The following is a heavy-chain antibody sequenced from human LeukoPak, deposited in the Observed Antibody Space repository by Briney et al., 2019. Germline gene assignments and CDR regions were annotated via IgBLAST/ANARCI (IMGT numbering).Heavy chain of an antibody. J-gene: IGHJ3*02. CDR3: ARVHPEEQLVRGAFDI. Sequence: SETLSLTCTVSGGSISSSSYYWGWIRQPPGKGLEWIGYIYYSGSTNYNPSLKSRVTISVDTSKNQFSLKLSSVTAADTAVYYCARVHPEEQLVRGAFDIWGQGTMVTVSS. D-gene: IGHD6-6*01. V-gene: IGHV4-61*05. CDR2: IYYSGST. CDR1: GGSISSSSYY.